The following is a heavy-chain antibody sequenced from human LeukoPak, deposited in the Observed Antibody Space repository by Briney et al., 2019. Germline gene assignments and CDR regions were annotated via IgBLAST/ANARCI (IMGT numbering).Heavy chain of an antibody. Sequence: GGSLRLSCAASGFTFSSYEMNWVRQAPGKGLEWVSYISSSGSTIYYADSAKGRFTISRDNAKNSLYLQMNSLRAEDTAVYYCARWGDSSYYPPYWGQGTLVTVSS. CDR1: GFTFSSYE. CDR2: ISSSGSTI. V-gene: IGHV3-48*03. D-gene: IGHD3-22*01. J-gene: IGHJ4*02. CDR3: ARWGDSSYYPPY.